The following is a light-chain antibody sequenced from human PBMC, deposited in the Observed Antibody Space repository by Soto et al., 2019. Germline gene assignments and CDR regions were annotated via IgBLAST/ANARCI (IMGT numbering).Light chain of an antibody. V-gene: IGLV1-40*01. Sequence: QSALTQPPSVSGAPGQRVTISCTGSSSNIGAGYDVHWYQQLPGTAPKLLIYGNSNRPSRVPDRFSGSKSGTSASLAITGLQTEDEADYYCQSYDSSLFVLGTGTKVTVL. CDR3: QSYDSSLFV. CDR2: GNS. CDR1: SSNIGAGYD. J-gene: IGLJ1*01.